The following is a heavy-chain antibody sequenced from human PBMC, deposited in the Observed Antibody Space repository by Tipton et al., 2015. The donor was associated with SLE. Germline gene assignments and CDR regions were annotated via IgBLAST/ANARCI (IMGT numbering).Heavy chain of an antibody. CDR3: AREYQGRFYVNGAFDI. CDR2: IKEDGSEE. Sequence: AASGFTFNNNWMTWVRQAPGKGLEWVAHIKEDGSEEFYVDSVRGRFFISRDNGKNSLFLQMNSLHAEDTAVYYCAREYQGRFYVNGAFDIWGQGTMVTVSS. D-gene: IGHD3-10*01. V-gene: IGHV3-7*01. J-gene: IGHJ3*02. CDR1: GFTFNNNW.